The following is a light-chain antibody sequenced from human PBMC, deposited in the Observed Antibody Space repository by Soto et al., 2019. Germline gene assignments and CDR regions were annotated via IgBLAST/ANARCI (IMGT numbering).Light chain of an antibody. CDR3: CSYAGTYTPDD. J-gene: IGLJ1*01. V-gene: IGLV2-23*02. CDR2: EVS. Sequence: QSVLTQPASVSGSPGQSITISCTGTSSDVGSYNLVSWYQQQPGKAPKLRIYEVSKRPSGVSNRFSGSKSGNRASLTISGLQAEDEADYYCCSYAGTYTPDDFGPSTKLTVL. CDR1: SSDVGSYNL.